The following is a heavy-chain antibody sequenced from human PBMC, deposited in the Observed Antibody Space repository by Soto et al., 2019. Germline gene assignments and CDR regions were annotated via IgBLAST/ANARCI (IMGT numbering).Heavy chain of an antibody. CDR1: GVSFSNSSYY. V-gene: IGHV4-39*01. CDR3: ARHGSN. J-gene: IGHJ4*02. Sequence: PSETLSLTCAVSGVSFSNSSYYWGWIRRPPGKGLEWIGTIYYSGITYYNPSLKSRVTISLDTSKNQFSLKLTSVTAADTAVYYCARHGSNWGQGTLVTVSS. CDR2: IYYSGIT.